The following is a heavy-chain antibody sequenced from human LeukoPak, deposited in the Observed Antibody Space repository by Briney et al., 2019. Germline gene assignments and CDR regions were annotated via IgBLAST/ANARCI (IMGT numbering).Heavy chain of an antibody. Sequence: SETLSLTCAVYGGSFSGYYWSWIRQHPGKGLEWIGEINHSGSTNYNPSLKSRVTISVDTSKNQFSLKLSSVTAADTAVYYCARRITIFGVVIRYYYYGMDVWGQGTTVTVSS. J-gene: IGHJ6*02. D-gene: IGHD3-3*01. CDR3: ARRITIFGVVIRYYYYGMDV. CDR1: GGSFSGYY. CDR2: INHSGST. V-gene: IGHV4-34*01.